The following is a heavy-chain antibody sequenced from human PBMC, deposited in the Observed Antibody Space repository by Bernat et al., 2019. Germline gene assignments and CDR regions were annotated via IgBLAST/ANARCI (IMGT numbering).Heavy chain of an antibody. Sequence: EVQLVESGGGLVQPGGSLRLSCAASGFTFSSYAMHWVRQAPGKGLEYVSAISNNGGSTYYVNSVKGRFIISRDNSKNTLYLQMGSLRAEDMAVYYCARGGEYSYGYFDYWGQGTLVTVSS. CDR1: GFTFSSYA. V-gene: IGHV3-64*01. D-gene: IGHD5-18*01. CDR2: ISNNGGST. CDR3: ARGGEYSYGYFDY. J-gene: IGHJ4*02.